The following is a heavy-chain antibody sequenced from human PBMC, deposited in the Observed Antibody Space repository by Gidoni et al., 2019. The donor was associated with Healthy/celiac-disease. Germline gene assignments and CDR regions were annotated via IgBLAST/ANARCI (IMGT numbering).Heavy chain of an antibody. V-gene: IGHV3-21*01. CDR2: ISSSSSYI. CDR3: AREVRSMGDAFDI. J-gene: IGHJ3*02. D-gene: IGHD6-6*01. CDR1: GFTFSSYS. Sequence: EVQLVESGGGLVKPGGSLRLSCAASGFTFSSYSMNWVRQAPGKGLEWVSSISSSSSYIYYADSVKGRFTISRDNAKNSLYLQMNSLRAEDTAVYYCAREVRSMGDAFDIWGQGTMVTVSS.